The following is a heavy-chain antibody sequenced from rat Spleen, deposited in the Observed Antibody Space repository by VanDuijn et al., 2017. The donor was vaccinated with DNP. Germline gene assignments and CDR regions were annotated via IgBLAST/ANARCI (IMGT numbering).Heavy chain of an antibody. D-gene: IGHD1-1*01. Sequence: EVQLVESGGGLVQPGRSLKLSCAASGLTFSNHGMHWIRQAPTKGLEWVASIRTGGGNTYYRDSVKGRFTISRDNAKSTLYLQMDSLRSEDTATYFCTRDSGDWYFDFWGPGTMVTVSS. V-gene: IGHV5-19*01. J-gene: IGHJ1*01. CDR1: GLTFSNHG. CDR3: TRDSGDWYFDF. CDR2: IRTGGGNT.